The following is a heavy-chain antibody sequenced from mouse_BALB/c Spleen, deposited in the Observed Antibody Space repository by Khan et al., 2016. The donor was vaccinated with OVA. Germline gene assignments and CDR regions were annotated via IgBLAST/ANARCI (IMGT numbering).Heavy chain of an antibody. V-gene: IGHV14-3*02. CDR2: IDPANGNT. J-gene: IGHJ4*01. CDR1: GFNIKDTY. D-gene: IGHD1-2*01. Sequence: EVQLQESGAELMKPGASVKLSCTVSGFNIKDTYMHWVRQRPEQALEWIGRIDPANGNTKYDPKFQGKATMTADTSSNTAYLQLSSLTSEDTAVYYCAYSLLLDAMDYWGQGTSVTVSS. CDR3: AYSLLLDAMDY.